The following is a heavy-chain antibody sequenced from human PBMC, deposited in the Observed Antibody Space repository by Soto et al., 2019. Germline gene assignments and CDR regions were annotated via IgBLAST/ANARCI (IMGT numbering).Heavy chain of an antibody. CDR1: GGSFSGYC. V-gene: IGHV4-34*01. J-gene: IGHJ4*02. D-gene: IGHD2-2*01. CDR2: VNHSGTT. CDR3: ARGIGYCSSINCYSSRRLRFDS. Sequence: SETLSLTCAVYGGSFSGYCWTWIRQSPEKGLEWIGEVNHSGTTYYNPSLKTRVTISVHTTKNQFSLKMSSVTAADTAVYYCARGIGYCSSINCYSSRRLRFDSWGQGTLVTVSS.